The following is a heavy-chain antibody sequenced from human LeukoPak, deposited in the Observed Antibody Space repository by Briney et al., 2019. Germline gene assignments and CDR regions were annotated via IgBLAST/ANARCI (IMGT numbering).Heavy chain of an antibody. V-gene: IGHV3-33*06. J-gene: IGHJ4*02. D-gene: IGHD4-11*01. CDR3: AKDAQRGFDYSNSLEY. CDR1: GFTFSHYG. CDR2: IWREGTNQ. Sequence: GASLRLSCAASGFTFSHYGFHWVRQAPGKGREGVAVIWREGTNQDYADSEEGRFTISRDDSQKSVYLEMNSLRTEDTAMYYCAKDAQRGFDYSNSLEYWGPGTLVTVSS.